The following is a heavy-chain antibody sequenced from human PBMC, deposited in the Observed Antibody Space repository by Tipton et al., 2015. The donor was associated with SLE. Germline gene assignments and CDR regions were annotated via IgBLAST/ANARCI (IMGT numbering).Heavy chain of an antibody. CDR3: ARDRSIAARGLGYYGMDV. CDR2: INPSGGST. J-gene: IGHJ6*02. V-gene: IGHV1-46*01. D-gene: IGHD6-6*01. Sequence: QSGAEVKKPGASVKVSCKASGYTFTSYGISWVRQAPGQGLEWMGIINPSGGSTSYAQKFQGRVTMTRDTSTSTVYMELSSLRSEDTAVYYCARDRSIAARGLGYYGMDVWGQGTTVTVSS. CDR1: GYTFTSYG.